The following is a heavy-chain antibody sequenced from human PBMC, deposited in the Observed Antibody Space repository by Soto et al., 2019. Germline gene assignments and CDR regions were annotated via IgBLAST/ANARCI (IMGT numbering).Heavy chain of an antibody. CDR2: IIPIFGTA. V-gene: IGHV1-69*01. D-gene: IGHD3-10*01. Sequence: QVQLVQSGAEVKKPGSSVKVSCKASGGTFSSYAISWVRQAPGQGLEWMGGIIPIFGTANYAQKFQGRVTITADESTSTAYMELCSLRSEDTAVYYCARALPYYYGSGSYPFDPWGQGTLVTVSS. CDR1: GGTFSSYA. CDR3: ARALPYYYGSGSYPFDP. J-gene: IGHJ5*02.